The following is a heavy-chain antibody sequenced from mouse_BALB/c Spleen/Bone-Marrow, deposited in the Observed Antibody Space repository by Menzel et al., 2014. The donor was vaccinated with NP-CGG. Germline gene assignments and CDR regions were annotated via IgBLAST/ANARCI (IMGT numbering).Heavy chain of an antibody. V-gene: IGHV1-80*01. J-gene: IGHJ2*01. CDR2: IYPGDDDT. Sequence: VQLQESGAELVRPGSSVKISCKASGYAFXIYWMNWVKQRPGQGLEWIGQIYPGDDDTDYNGKFKGKATLTADRSSSTAYMRLNSLTSEDSAVYFCARGGISIDYWGQGTTLTVSS. CDR1: GYAFXIYW. CDR3: ARGGISIDY.